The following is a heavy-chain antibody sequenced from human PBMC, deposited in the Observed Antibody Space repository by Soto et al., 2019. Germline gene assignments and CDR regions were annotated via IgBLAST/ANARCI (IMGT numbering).Heavy chain of an antibody. J-gene: IGHJ5*02. CDR2: IYYSGST. V-gene: IGHV4-30-4*01. CDR1: GGSISSGDYY. Sequence: QVQLQESGPGLVKPSQTLSLTCTVSGGSISSGDYYWSWIRQPPGKGLEWIGYIYYSGSTFYNPSRRSRVTISVDSCKNQLSLNLSSVTAADTAVYYCARDWGYSSSFGFGNWFDPWGQGTLVTVSS. CDR3: ARDWGYSSSFGFGNWFDP. D-gene: IGHD6-6*01.